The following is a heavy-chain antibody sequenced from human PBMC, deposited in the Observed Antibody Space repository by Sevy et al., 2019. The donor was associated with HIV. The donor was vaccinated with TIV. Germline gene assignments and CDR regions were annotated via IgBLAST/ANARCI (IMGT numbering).Heavy chain of an antibody. J-gene: IGHJ3*02. D-gene: IGHD2-15*01. Sequence: GGSLRLSCAASGFTFSSYALNWVRQAPGKGLEWVAATNGGGGSIYYADSVKGRFTISRDNSKNTLSLQMNSLRAEDTAVYYCAKDRIWGVGDAFDIWGQGTTVTVSS. V-gene: IGHV3-23*01. CDR1: GFTFSSYA. CDR2: TNGGGGSI. CDR3: AKDRIWGVGDAFDI.